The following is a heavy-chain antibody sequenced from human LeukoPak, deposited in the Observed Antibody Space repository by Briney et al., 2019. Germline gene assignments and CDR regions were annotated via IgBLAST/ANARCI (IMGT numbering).Heavy chain of an antibody. D-gene: IGHD3-10*01. V-gene: IGHV4-39*07. CDR1: GGSISSSSYY. Sequence: SETLSLTCTVSGGSISSSSYYWGWIRQPPGKGLEWIGSIYYSGSTYYNPSLKSRVTISVDTSKNQFSLKPSSVTAADTAVYYCARGGGGGLFSHRPEGNEYFQHWGQGTLVTVSS. CDR3: ARGGGGGLFSHRPEGNEYFQH. J-gene: IGHJ1*01. CDR2: IYYSGST.